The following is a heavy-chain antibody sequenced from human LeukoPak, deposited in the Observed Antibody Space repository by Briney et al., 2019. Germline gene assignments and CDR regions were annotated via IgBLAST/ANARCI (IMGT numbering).Heavy chain of an antibody. CDR3: AGDYDSDPIYYGMDV. Sequence: PSETLSLTCAVHGGSFSGSYWNWIRQPPGKGLEWIGEINHSGITNYNPSLKSRVTISVDTSKNEFSLKVRSVTAADTAVYYCAGDYDSDPIYYGMDVWGQGTTVTVSS. D-gene: IGHD3-22*01. J-gene: IGHJ6*02. CDR2: INHSGIT. CDR1: GGSFSGSY. V-gene: IGHV4-34*01.